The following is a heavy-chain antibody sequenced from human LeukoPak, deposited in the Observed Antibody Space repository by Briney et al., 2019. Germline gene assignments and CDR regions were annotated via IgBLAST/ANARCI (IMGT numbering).Heavy chain of an antibody. CDR2: ISYDGSNK. J-gene: IGHJ4*02. V-gene: IGHV3-30*03. CDR3: ATAMVLRGWDY. D-gene: IGHD3-10*01. Sequence: GRSLRLSCAASGFTFSSYGMHWVRQAPGKGLEWVAVISYDGSNKYYADSVKGRFTISTDNSKNTLYLQMNGLRAEDTAVYYCATAMVLRGWDYWGQGTLVTVSS. CDR1: GFTFSSYG.